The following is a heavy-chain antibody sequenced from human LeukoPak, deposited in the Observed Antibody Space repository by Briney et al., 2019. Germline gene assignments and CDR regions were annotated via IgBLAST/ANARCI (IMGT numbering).Heavy chain of an antibody. V-gene: IGHV3-48*04. Sequence: GGSLRLSCAASGFTFSSYSMNWVRQAPGKGLEWGSYISSSSSTIYYADSVKGRLTISRDTAKNTLYLQMHGLRADATAVYYCARGASARQDLWGQGTLVTVSS. CDR3: ARGASARQDL. J-gene: IGHJ5*02. CDR1: GFTFSSYS. CDR2: ISSSSSTI. D-gene: IGHD2-2*01.